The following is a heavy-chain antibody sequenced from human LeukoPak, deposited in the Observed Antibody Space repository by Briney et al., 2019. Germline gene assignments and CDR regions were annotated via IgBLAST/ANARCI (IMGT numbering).Heavy chain of an antibody. CDR2: IYRIGNT. Sequence: SETLSLTCSVSGDSNISDYWSWIRQPPGKGLEWIGYIYRIGNTDYNPSLKSRVTISLDTSKNQLSQNLTSVTAADTAVYYCARRGHRYFRDWGQGTLVTVSS. V-gene: IGHV4-4*08. J-gene: IGHJ1*01. CDR3: ARRGHRYFRD. CDR1: GDSNISDY.